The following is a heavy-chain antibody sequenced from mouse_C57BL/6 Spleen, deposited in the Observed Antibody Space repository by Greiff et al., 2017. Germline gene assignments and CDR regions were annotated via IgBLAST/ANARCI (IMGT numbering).Heavy chain of an antibody. V-gene: IGHV5-17*01. CDR3: ARRYGSSYWYFDV. Sequence: EVNVVESGGGLVKPGGSLTLSCAASGFTFSDYGMHWVRQAPEKGLEWVAYISSGSSTIYYADTVKGRFTISRDNAENTLFLQMTSLGSEDTAIYYCARRYGSSYWYFDVCGTGATVTVAS. CDR2: ISSGSSTI. D-gene: IGHD1-1*01. CDR1: GFTFSDYG. J-gene: IGHJ1*03.